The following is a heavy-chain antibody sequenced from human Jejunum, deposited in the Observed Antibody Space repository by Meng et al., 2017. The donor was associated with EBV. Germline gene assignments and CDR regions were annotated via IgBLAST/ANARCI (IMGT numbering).Heavy chain of an antibody. Sequence: QWRRQESGPALVKPLETLSLTCGVSGDAISKGYCWSWFRQPPGNGLEWIGYIYYSGDTSYNPSLKSRVTISMDTSTNQFSLKLNSVTVADTAVYFCARGVRPRDSLTGYYTGPFTWGQGTLVTVSS. J-gene: IGHJ4*02. CDR2: IYYSGDT. CDR1: GDAISKGYC. CDR3: ARGVRPRDSLTGYYTGPFT. D-gene: IGHD3-9*01. V-gene: IGHV4-30-4*01.